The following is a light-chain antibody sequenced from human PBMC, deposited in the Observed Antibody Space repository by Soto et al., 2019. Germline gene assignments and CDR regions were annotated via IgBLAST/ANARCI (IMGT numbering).Light chain of an antibody. J-gene: IGKJ4*01. CDR3: KQLRSYPST. V-gene: IGKV3-15*01. CDR1: QRISSN. CDR2: GAS. Sequence: DIVMTQSPATLSVSPGERATLSCRASQRISSNLAWYQHKPGQAHRLLIYGASTRATGIQARFSGSGSETEFTLTISSLQSEDFAVYYCKQLRSYPSTFGGGTKVDIK.